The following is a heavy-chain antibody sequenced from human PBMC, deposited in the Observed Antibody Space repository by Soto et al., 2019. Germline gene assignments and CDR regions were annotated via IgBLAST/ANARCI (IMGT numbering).Heavy chain of an antibody. J-gene: IGHJ6*03. CDR1: GFTFSSYA. D-gene: IGHD5-12*01. CDR2: ISGSGGST. CDR3: AKARREYSGYDAWAHYYYYYYYMDV. V-gene: IGHV3-23*01. Sequence: PGGSLRLSCAASGFTFSSYAMSWVRQAPGKGLEWVSAISGSGGSTYYADSVKGRFTISRDNSKNTLYLQMNSLRAEDTAVYYCAKARREYSGYDAWAHYYYYYYYMDVWGKGTTVTVSS.